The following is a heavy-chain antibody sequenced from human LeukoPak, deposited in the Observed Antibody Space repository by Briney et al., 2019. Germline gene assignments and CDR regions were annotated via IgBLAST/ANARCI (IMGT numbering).Heavy chain of an antibody. Sequence: PSETLSLTCAVYGGSFSGYYWSWIRQPPGKGLEWIGEINHSGSTNYNPSLKSRVTISVDTSKNQFSLKLSSVTAADTAAYYCARASYSYDINGWVPFDYWGQGTLVTVSS. CDR2: INHSGST. J-gene: IGHJ4*02. CDR3: ARASYSYDINGWVPFDY. CDR1: GGSFSGYY. D-gene: IGHD3-22*01. V-gene: IGHV4-34*01.